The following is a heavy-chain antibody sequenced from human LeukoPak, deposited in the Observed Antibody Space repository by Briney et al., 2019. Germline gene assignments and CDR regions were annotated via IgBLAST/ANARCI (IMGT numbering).Heavy chain of an antibody. V-gene: IGHV4-30-2*01. CDR1: GGSISSGSYY. CDR2: IYHSGST. J-gene: IGHJ4*02. D-gene: IGHD6-13*01. Sequence: SETLSLTCTVSGGSISSGSYYWSWIRQPPGKGLEWIGYIYHSGSTYYNPSLKSRVTISVDRSKNQFSLKLSSVTAADTAVYYCARGYSSSWGPYFDYWGQGTLVTVSS. CDR3: ARGYSSSWGPYFDY.